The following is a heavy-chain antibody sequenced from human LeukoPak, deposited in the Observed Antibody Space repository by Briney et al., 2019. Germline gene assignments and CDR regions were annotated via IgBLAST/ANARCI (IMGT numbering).Heavy chain of an antibody. V-gene: IGHV1-69*02. CDR1: GGTFSSYT. CDR2: IIPILGIA. J-gene: IGHJ3*02. CDR3: AEDSSGYYYSAFDI. D-gene: IGHD3-22*01. Sequence: APVKVSCKASGGTFSSYTISWVRQAPGQGLEWMGRIIPILGIANYAQKFQGRVTITADKSTSTAYMELSSLRSEDTAVYYCAEDSSGYYYSAFDIWGQGTMVTVSS.